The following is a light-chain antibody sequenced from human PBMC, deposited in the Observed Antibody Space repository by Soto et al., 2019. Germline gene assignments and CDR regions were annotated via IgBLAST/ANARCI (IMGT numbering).Light chain of an antibody. CDR2: RNS. Sequence: QPVLTQPPSSSGTPGQRVTISCSGSTSNIGSNSVNWYQHLPGTAPKLLLYRNSQRPSGVPDRFSGSKSGTSASLAISGRQSDDEADYYCAGWDDSLKAVLFGGGTQLTVL. J-gene: IGLJ2*01. CDR1: TSNIGSNS. CDR3: AGWDDSLKAVL. V-gene: IGLV1-44*01.